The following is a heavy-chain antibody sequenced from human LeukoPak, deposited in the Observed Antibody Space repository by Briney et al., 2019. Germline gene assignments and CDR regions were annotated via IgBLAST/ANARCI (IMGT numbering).Heavy chain of an antibody. D-gene: IGHD1-1*01. CDR1: TFTLTNYA. Sequence: PGGSLRLSCAPSTFTLTNYAMSCVRHAPGRGREWVSGIRGHGISTYYADSVKGRFTISRDNSKSTLYLQMDSLRADDTAVYYYANEPSWNYYYYSSIDVWGEGTTVTVSS. CDR3: ANEPSWNYYYYSSIDV. J-gene: IGHJ6*03. V-gene: IGHV3-23*01. CDR2: IRGHGIST.